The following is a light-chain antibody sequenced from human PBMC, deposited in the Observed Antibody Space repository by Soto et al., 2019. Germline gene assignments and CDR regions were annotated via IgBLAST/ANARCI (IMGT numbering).Light chain of an antibody. Sequence: EIVLTQSPDTLSLSPGERATLSCRASQSLTRYLGWYQQKPGQAPRLLIYDAINRAPGIPARFTGSGSGTDFTLTISSLEPEDFAVYYCQHRSNWPPITFGQGTRLEIK. J-gene: IGKJ5*01. V-gene: IGKV3-11*01. CDR3: QHRSNWPPIT. CDR1: QSLTRY. CDR2: DAI.